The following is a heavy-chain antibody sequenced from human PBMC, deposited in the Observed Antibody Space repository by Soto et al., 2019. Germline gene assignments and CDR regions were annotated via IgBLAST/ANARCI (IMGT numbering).Heavy chain of an antibody. V-gene: IGHV4-59*01. CDR3: ARSPPDYGEYDKRLAFNWSDP. J-gene: IGHJ5*02. Sequence: QVQLQESGPGLVKPSETLSLTCTVSGGSISSYYLSWIRQPPWKGLEWIGCIYYSGSTNYNPSLKSRFTISAGTAGNKSSLKLSSVTAADPAVYYCARSPPDYGEYDKRLAFNWSDPWGQGTLVTVSS. CDR2: IYYSGST. D-gene: IGHD4-17*01. CDR1: GGSISSYY.